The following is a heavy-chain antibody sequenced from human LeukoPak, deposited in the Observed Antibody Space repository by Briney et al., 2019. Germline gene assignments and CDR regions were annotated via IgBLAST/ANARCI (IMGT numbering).Heavy chain of an antibody. J-gene: IGHJ4*02. CDR3: ARGIRWSQYDFWSGGTDEYYFDY. V-gene: IGHV4-30-4*01. CDR2: IYYSGST. Sequence: SQTLSLTCTVSGGSISSGDYYWSWIRQPPGKGLEWIGYIYYSGSTYYNPSLKSRVTISVDTSKNQFSLKLSSVTAADTAVYYCARGIRWSQYDFWSGGTDEYYFDYWGQGTLVTVSS. D-gene: IGHD3-3*01. CDR1: GGSISSGDYY.